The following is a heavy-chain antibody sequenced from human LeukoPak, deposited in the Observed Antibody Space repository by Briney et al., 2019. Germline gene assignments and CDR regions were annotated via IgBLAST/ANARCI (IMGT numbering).Heavy chain of an antibody. CDR2: ISAYNGNT. J-gene: IGHJ4*02. CDR3: ARDPDNSGYGYFDY. V-gene: IGHV1-18*01. Sequence: PEASVKVSCKASGYTFTSYGISWVRQAPGRGLEWMGWISAYNGNTNYAQKLQGRVTMTTDTSTSTAYMELRSLRSDDTAVYYCARDPDNSGYGYFDYWGQGTLVTVSS. D-gene: IGHD5-12*01. CDR1: GYTFTSYG.